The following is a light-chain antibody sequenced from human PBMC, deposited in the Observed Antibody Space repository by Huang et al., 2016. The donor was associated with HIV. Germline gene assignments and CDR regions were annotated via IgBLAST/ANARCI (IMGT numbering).Light chain of an antibody. CDR2: DTS. Sequence: IVLTQSPATLSWYPGEIVTLSCRASQSVGNYIAWYQQHPGQSPRLLIYDTSNRATGTPVRFSGSGSGTDFALTISNLESEDFAVYYCQQRSSGVTFGGGTKVQVK. CDR1: QSVGNY. CDR3: QQRSSGVT. J-gene: IGKJ4*01. V-gene: IGKV3-11*01.